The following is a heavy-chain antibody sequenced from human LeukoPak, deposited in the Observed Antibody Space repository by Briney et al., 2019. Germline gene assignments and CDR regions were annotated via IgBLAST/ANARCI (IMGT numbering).Heavy chain of an antibody. D-gene: IGHD2-8*01. V-gene: IGHV1-18*01. Sequence: GASVKVSCKASGYTFTSYGISWVRQAPGQGLEWMGWISAYNGNTNYAQKLQGRVTMTTDTSTSTAYMELRSLRSDDTPVYYCARDPVYAMSRAPPRFNGMDVWAQGTTVTVPS. CDR3: ARDPVYAMSRAPPRFNGMDV. CDR2: ISAYNGNT. J-gene: IGHJ6*02. CDR1: GYTFTSYG.